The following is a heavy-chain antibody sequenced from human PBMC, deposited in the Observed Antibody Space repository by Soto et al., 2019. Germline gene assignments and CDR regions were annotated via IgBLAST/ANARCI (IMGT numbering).Heavy chain of an antibody. V-gene: IGHV1-18*01. CDR2: ISVYNGNT. J-gene: IGHJ4*02. CDR3: ARTNYYDSSAYYGLFYFDY. Sequence: QVQLEQSGAEVKKPGASVRVSCKASGYTFSSYGISWVRQAPGQGLEWMGWISVYNGNTDYAQKIQGRVTMTTDTSTTTAYMELRSLRSDDTAVYYCARTNYYDSSAYYGLFYFDYWGQGSLVTVSS. CDR1: GYTFSSYG. D-gene: IGHD3-22*01.